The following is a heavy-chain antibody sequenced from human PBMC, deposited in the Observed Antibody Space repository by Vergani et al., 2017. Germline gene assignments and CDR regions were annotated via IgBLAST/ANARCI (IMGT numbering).Heavy chain of an antibody. Sequence: QVQLVESGGGVVQPGGSLRLSCAASGFTFSSYGMHWVRQAPGKGLEWLAFISYDGSNKYYADSVKGRFTISRNNSKNTLYLQMNSLRAEDTAVYYCAKDMGSITMVRGVTDYWGQGTLVTVSS. D-gene: IGHD3-10*01. CDR1: GFTFSSYG. CDR3: AKDMGSITMVRGVTDY. J-gene: IGHJ4*02. V-gene: IGHV3-30*02. CDR2: ISYDGSNK.